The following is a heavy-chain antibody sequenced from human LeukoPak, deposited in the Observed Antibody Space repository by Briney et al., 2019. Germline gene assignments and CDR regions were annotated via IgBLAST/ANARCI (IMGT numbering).Heavy chain of an antibody. V-gene: IGHV4-31*03. D-gene: IGHD6-13*01. CDR1: GGSISSGGYY. J-gene: IGHJ4*02. CDR3: ARETRIAAAGTFDY. CDR2: IYSSGST. Sequence: SQTLSLTCTVSGGSISSGGYYLSWIRQHPGKGLEWIGYIYSSGSTYYNPSLKSRVTISVDTSKNQFSLKLSSVTAADTAVYYCARETRIAAAGTFDYWGQGTLVTVSS.